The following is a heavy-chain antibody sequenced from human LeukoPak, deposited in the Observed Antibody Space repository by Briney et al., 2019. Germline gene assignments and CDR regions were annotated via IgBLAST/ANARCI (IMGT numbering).Heavy chain of an antibody. CDR3: AREGPVAVAGLDY. CDR2: ISAYNGNT. J-gene: IGHJ4*02. Sequence: GASVKVSCKASGYTFTNYGISWVRQAPGQGLEWVGWISAYNGNTNYAQNLQDRVTMTTDTSTSVAYMELRSLISDDTAVYYCAREGPVAVAGLDYWGQGTLVTVSS. D-gene: IGHD6-19*01. CDR1: GYTFTNYG. V-gene: IGHV1-18*01.